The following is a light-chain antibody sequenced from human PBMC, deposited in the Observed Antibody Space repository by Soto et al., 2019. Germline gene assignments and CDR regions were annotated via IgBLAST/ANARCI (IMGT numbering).Light chain of an antibody. Sequence: QSALTQPPSVSGSPGQSVTISCTGTSSDVGSYNRVSWYQQPPGTAPKLMIYEVSNRPSGVPDRFSGSKSGNTASLTISGLEDEDEADYYCSSYTSSSTWVLGGGTKLTVL. J-gene: IGLJ3*02. CDR1: SSDVGSYNR. CDR3: SSYTSSSTWV. V-gene: IGLV2-18*02. CDR2: EVS.